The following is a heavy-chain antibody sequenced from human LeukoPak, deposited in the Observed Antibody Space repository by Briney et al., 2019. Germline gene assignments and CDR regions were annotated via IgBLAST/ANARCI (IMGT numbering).Heavy chain of an antibody. Sequence: PSETLSLTCTVSGGSISSHLWNWIRQTPGKGLELLGRISDSWSTIYNPSLKSRITISVDTSKDQFSLKLSSVTAADTAVYYCARRQTEAAGYADNGNWLDPWGQGTLVTVSP. CDR2: ISDSWST. D-gene: IGHD5-12*01. CDR3: ARRQTEAAGYADNGNWLDP. CDR1: GGSISSHL. V-gene: IGHV4-59*08. J-gene: IGHJ5*02.